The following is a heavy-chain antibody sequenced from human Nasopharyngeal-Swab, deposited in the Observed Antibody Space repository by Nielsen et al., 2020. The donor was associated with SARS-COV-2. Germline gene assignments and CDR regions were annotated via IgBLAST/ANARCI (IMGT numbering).Heavy chain of an antibody. J-gene: IGHJ4*02. D-gene: IGHD3-3*01. CDR2: ISNSGTTI. CDR3: ARDYNFWRGFSPDY. V-gene: IGHV3-48*03. CDR1: GFTFSSYE. Sequence: GGSLRLSCAASGFTFSSYEMNWVRQAPGKGLEWVSYISNSGTTICYVDSVKGRFTISRDNAKNSLYLQMNSLRAEDTAVYFCARDYNFWRGFSPDYWGQGTLVTVSS.